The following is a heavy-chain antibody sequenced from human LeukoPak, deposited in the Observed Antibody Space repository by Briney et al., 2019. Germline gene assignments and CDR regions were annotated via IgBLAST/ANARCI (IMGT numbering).Heavy chain of an antibody. Sequence: AASVKVSCKASGYTFTSYGISWVRQAPGQGLEWMGWISAYNGNTNYAQKLQGRVTVTTDTSTSTAYMELRSLRSDDTAVYYCAIENYYDSSGYCRWGQGTLVTVSS. CDR2: ISAYNGNT. CDR3: AIENYYDSSGYCR. V-gene: IGHV1-18*01. CDR1: GYTFTSYG. D-gene: IGHD3-22*01. J-gene: IGHJ4*02.